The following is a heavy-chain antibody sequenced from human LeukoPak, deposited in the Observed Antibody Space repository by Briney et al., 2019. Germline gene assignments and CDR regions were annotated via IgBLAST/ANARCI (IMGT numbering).Heavy chain of an antibody. CDR1: VHSFTNSW. D-gene: IGHD1-26*01. CDR3: ATGIVGATKVYFDY. CDR2: IYPGDSDT. J-gene: IGHJ4*02. V-gene: IGHV5-51*01. Sequence: GESLKISCKGSVHSFTNSWIGWVRQMPGKGLEWMGIIYPGDSDTRYSPSFQGQVIISADKSISTAYLQWSSLKASDTAMYYCATGIVGATKVYFDYWGQGTLVTVSS.